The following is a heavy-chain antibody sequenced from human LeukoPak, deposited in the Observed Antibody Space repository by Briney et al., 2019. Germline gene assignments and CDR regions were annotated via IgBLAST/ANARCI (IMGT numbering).Heavy chain of an antibody. D-gene: IGHD6-13*01. Sequence: PGGSLRLSCTASGFTFGDYAMSWFRQAPGKGLEWVGFIRSKPYGGTTEYAASVKGRFTISRDGSKRIAYLQMNSLKTEDTAVYYCTRDLGIAAYDYWGQGTLVTVSS. CDR2: IRSKPYGGTT. V-gene: IGHV3-49*01. CDR3: TRDLGIAAYDY. CDR1: GFTFGDYA. J-gene: IGHJ4*02.